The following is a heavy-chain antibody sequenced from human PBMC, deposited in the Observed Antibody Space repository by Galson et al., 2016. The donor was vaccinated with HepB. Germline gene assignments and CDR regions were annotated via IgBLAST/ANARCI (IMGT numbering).Heavy chain of an antibody. CDR2: INHRGST. CDR1: GGSFSGYY. J-gene: IGHJ3*02. V-gene: IGHV4-34*01. Sequence: SETLSLTCAVYGGSFSGYYWSWIRQSPGKGLEWIGEINHRGSTNYNPSLKSRVTISVDTSKSHFSLRLSSVTAADTALYYCARGRTRYCSGASCPRGAFDSWGQGTMVTVSS. D-gene: IGHD2-15*01. CDR3: ARGRTRYCSGASCPRGAFDS.